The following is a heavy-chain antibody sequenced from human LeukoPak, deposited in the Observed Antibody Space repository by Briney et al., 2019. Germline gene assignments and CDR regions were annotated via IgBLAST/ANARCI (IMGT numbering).Heavy chain of an antibody. CDR1: GFTFSSYA. Sequence: GGSLRLSCAASGFTFSSYAMSWVRQAPGKGLEWVSSFSGSGDSTYYADSVKGRFTISRDNAKNSLYLQMNSLRDEDTAVYYCAGDRLGAGSFDIWGQGTMVTVSS. CDR2: FSGSGDST. D-gene: IGHD7-27*01. J-gene: IGHJ3*02. V-gene: IGHV3-23*01. CDR3: AGDRLGAGSFDI.